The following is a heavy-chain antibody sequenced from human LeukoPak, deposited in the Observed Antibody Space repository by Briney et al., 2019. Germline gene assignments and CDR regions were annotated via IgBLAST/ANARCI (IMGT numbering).Heavy chain of an antibody. V-gene: IGHV4-59*01. CDR3: ARGESLNYYFDY. D-gene: IGHD3-10*01. CDR1: GGSISSYY. Sequence: SETLSLTCTVSGGSISSYYWSWIRQPPGKGLEWIGFIYYSGSTNDNPSLRSRVTISVDTSKKQFSLKLSSVTAADTAVYYCARGESLNYYFDYWGQGILVTVSS. CDR2: IYYSGST. J-gene: IGHJ4*02.